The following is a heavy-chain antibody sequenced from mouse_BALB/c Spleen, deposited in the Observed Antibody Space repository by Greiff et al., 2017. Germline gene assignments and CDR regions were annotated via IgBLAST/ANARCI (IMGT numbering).Heavy chain of an antibody. Sequence: VHVKQSGPELVKPGASMKISCKASGYSFTGYTMNWVKQSHGKNLEWIGLINPYNGGTSYNQKFKGKATLTVDKSSSTAYMELLSLTSEDSAVYYCAMITTATWYFDVWGAGTTVTVSS. D-gene: IGHD1-2*01. CDR1: GYSFTGYT. V-gene: IGHV1-18*01. CDR2: INPYNGGT. CDR3: AMITTATWYFDV. J-gene: IGHJ1*01.